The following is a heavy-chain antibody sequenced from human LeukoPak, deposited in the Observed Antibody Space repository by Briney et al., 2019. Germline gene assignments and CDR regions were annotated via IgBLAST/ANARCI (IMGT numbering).Heavy chain of an antibody. CDR1: GFTFSSYA. V-gene: IGHV3-23*01. CDR2: ISNSDGST. CDR3: AKIAETSGIYGQGYDY. D-gene: IGHD1-26*01. Sequence: PGGSLRLSCAASGFTFSSYAMSWVRQAPGKGLEWVSTISNSDGSTYYADSVKGRFSISRDNSENTLYLQMNSLRAEDTAVYYCAKIAETSGIYGQGYDYWGQGTLVTVSS. J-gene: IGHJ4*02.